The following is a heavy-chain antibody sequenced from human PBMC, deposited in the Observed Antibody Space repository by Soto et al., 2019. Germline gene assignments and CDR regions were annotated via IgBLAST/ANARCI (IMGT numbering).Heavy chain of an antibody. CDR3: ARRGGATIMDY. CDR1: GGSISSSGDY. CDR2: IYYSGST. D-gene: IGHD5-12*01. V-gene: IGHV4-39*01. Sequence: SETLSLTCTVSGGSISSSGDYWDLIRQPPGKGLEWIGSIYYSGSTYYNPSLKSRVTISVDTSKKQFSLKLSSVTAADTAVYYCARRGGATIMDYWGQGTLVTVSS. J-gene: IGHJ4*02.